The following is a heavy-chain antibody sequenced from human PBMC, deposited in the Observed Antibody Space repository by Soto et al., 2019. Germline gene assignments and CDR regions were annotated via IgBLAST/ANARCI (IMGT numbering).Heavy chain of an antibody. CDR2: ISGSGGST. V-gene: IGHV3-23*01. CDR1: GFTFSSYA. D-gene: IGHD6-6*01. CDR3: AKDLTHWEYSSSRYYYGMDV. J-gene: IGHJ6*02. Sequence: PGGSLRLSCAASGFTFSSYAMSWVRQAPGKGLEWVSAISGSGGSTYYADSVKGRFTISRDNSKNTLYLQMNSLRAEDTAVYYCAKDLTHWEYSSSRYYYGMDVWGQGTTVTVSS.